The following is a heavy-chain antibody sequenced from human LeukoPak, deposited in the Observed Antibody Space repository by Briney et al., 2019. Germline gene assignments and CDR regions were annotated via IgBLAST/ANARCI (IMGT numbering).Heavy chain of an antibody. CDR1: GGSISSYY. Sequence: PSETLSLTCTVSGGSISSYYWSWIRQPPGKGLEWIGYIYYSGSTNYNPSLKSRVTISVDTSKNQFSLKLSSVTAADTAVYYCARPRKYSSSWPFDYWGQGTLVTVSS. J-gene: IGHJ4*02. CDR2: IYYSGST. V-gene: IGHV4-59*08. CDR3: ARPRKYSSSWPFDY. D-gene: IGHD6-13*01.